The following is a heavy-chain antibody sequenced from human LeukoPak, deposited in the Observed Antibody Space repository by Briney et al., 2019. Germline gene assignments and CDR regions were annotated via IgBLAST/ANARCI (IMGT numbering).Heavy chain of an antibody. D-gene: IGHD4/OR15-4a*01. J-gene: IGHJ6*03. CDR1: GFTFDDYG. CDR3: AREKGAMVLKRFYYYYYYMDV. Sequence: PGGSLRLSCAASGFTFDDYGMSWVRQAPGKGLEWVANIKQDGSEKYYVDSVKGRFTISRDNAKNSLYLQMNSLRAEDTAVYYCAREKGAMVLKRFYYYYYYMDVWGKGTTVTVSS. CDR2: IKQDGSEK. V-gene: IGHV3-7*01.